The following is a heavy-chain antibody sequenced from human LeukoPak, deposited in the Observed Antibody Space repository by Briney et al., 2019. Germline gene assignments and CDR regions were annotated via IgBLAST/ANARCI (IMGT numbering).Heavy chain of an antibody. CDR3: ARDGGVLCSGDNCYSFYFDL. D-gene: IGHD2-15*01. Sequence: SETLSLTCTVSGYSLSTDFYWGWIRQPPGKGLEWIGSFYHSGTTHYNPSLKSRVTISLDTSKNQFSMKLTSVTAADMAVYYCARDGGVLCSGDNCYSFYFDLWGRGTLVTVSS. V-gene: IGHV4-38-2*02. CDR1: GYSLSTDFY. J-gene: IGHJ2*01. CDR2: FYHSGTT.